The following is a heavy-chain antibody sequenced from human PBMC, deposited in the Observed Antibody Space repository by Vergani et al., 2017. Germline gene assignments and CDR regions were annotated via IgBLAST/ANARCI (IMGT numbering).Heavy chain of an antibody. V-gene: IGHV4-61*02. Sequence: QVQLQESGPGLVKPSQTLSLTCTVSGGSINSHNYYWSWIRQPAGKGLEWIGRIHTSGSTNYNPSLKSRVTMSEDTSKNQFSLNLTSVTAADTAVYFCARGSXLGGSCYKPLFDYWGQGILVTVS. D-gene: IGHD2-15*01. J-gene: IGHJ4*02. CDR3: ARGSXLGGSCYKPLFDY. CDR1: GGSINSHNYY. CDR2: IHTSGST.